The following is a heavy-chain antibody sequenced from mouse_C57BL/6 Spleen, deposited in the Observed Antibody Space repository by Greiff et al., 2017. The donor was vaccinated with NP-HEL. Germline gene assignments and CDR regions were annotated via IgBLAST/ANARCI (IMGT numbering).Heavy chain of an antibody. V-gene: IGHV1-54*01. J-gene: IGHJ4*01. CDR1: GYAFTNYL. D-gene: IGHD3-3*01. Sequence: QVQLQQSGAELVRPGTSVKVSCKASGYAFTNYLIEWVKQRPGQGLEWIGVINPGSGGTNYNEKFKGKATLTADKSSSTAYMQLSSLTSEDSAVYFCARLGDPYYAMDYWGQGTSVTVSS. CDR2: INPGSGGT. CDR3: ARLGDPYYAMDY.